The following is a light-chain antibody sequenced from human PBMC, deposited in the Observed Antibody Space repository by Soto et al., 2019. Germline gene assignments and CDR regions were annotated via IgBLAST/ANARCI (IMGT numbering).Light chain of an antibody. CDR2: GNS. CDR3: QSYDNSLSGSYV. CDR1: SSNIGEGFD. Sequence: QSVLTQPHSVSGAPGERVNISCTGSSSNIGEGFDVHGYHDFTGTDPKLLSYGNSKRPSGVADRFSGSKSGTSAPQAITGLQAEDEADYYCQSYDNSLSGSYVFGTGTKVIVL. V-gene: IGLV1-40*01. J-gene: IGLJ1*01.